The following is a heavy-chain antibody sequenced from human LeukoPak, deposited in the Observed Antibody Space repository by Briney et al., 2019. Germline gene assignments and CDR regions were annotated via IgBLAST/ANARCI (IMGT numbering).Heavy chain of an antibody. D-gene: IGHD3-10*01. J-gene: IGHJ4*02. Sequence: GRSLRLSCAASGFTFSSYAMHWVRQAPGKGLEWVAVISFDGGNKYYADSVKGRFTISRDNSKNTVFLQMNSLRAEDTAVYYCAKWTGSGSRLDYWGQGTLVTVSS. CDR1: GFTFSSYA. CDR3: AKWTGSGSRLDY. V-gene: IGHV3-30-3*02. CDR2: ISFDGGNK.